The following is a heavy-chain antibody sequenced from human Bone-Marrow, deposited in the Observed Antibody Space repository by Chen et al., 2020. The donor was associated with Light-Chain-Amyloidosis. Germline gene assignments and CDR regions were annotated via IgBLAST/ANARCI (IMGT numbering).Heavy chain of an antibody. V-gene: IGHV3-7*01. D-gene: IGHD3-16*01. CDR3: VEARRLLGAFDV. CDR2: IRKDSRLH. CDR1: GFNVSGYW. Sequence: EVQLMESGGGLVQPGGSLRLASVAFGFNVSGYWMNWVRQAAGKGLEWVADIRKDSRLHSYVGSGEGRFTISRDNTKCSLYLQMNSLRAEDTAVYYCVEARRLLGAFDVWGQGTMVTVSS. J-gene: IGHJ3*01.